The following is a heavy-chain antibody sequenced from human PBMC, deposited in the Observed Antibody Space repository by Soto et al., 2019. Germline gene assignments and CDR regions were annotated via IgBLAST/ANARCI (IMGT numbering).Heavy chain of an antibody. CDR1: GFTFSSYA. V-gene: IGHV3-23*01. J-gene: IGHJ6*02. CDR3: AKRDSSSDTPYYYGMDV. D-gene: IGHD6-13*01. CDR2: ISGSGGST. Sequence: GGSLRLSCAASGFTFSSYAMSWVRQAPGKGLEWVSAISGSGGSTYYADSVKGRFTISRDNSKNTLYLQMNSLRAEDTAVYYCAKRDSSSDTPYYYGMDVWGQGTTVTVSS.